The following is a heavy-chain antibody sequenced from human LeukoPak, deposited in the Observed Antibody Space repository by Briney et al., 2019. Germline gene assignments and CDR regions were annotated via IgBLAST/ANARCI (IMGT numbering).Heavy chain of an antibody. CDR3: ARDVPYCSGGSCYSPTYAFDY. Sequence: GASVKASCKASGYTFTSYAMHWVRQAPGQRLEWMGWINAGNGNTKYSQKFQGRVTITRDTSASTAYMELSSLRSEDTAVYYCARDVPYCSGGSCYSPTYAFDYWGQGTLVTVSS. CDR2: INAGNGNT. D-gene: IGHD2-15*01. V-gene: IGHV1-3*01. CDR1: GYTFTSYA. J-gene: IGHJ4*02.